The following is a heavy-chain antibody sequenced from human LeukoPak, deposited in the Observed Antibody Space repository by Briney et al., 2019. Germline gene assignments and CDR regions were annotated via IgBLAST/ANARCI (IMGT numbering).Heavy chain of an antibody. CDR2: ISAYNGNT. J-gene: IGHJ3*02. D-gene: IGHD6-19*01. CDR1: GYTFTSYG. CDR3: AREGLVKGINAFDI. V-gene: IGHV1-18*01. Sequence: ASVKVSCKASGYTFTSYGISWVRQAPGQGLEWMGWISAYNGNTNYAQKLQGRVTVTTDTSTSTAYMELRSLRSDDTAVYYCAREGLVKGINAFDIWGQGTMVTVSS.